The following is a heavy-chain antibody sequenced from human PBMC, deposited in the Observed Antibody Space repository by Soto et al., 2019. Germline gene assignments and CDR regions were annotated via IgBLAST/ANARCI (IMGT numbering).Heavy chain of an antibody. CDR3: AIVNNRGSCYRGFDY. V-gene: IGHV1-69*02. CDR2: IIPILGIA. D-gene: IGHD1-26*01. J-gene: IGHJ4*02. CDR1: GGTFSSYT. Sequence: QVQLVQSGAEVKKPGSSVKVSCKASGGTFSSYTISWVRQAPGQGLEWMGRIIPILGIANYAQKFQGRVTMTADKSTSTAYMERSSLRSEDTAVYYCAIVNNRGSCYRGFDYWGQGTLVTVSS.